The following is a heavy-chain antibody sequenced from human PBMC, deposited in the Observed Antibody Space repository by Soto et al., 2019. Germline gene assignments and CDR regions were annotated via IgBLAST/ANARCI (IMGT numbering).Heavy chain of an antibody. V-gene: IGHV2-5*02. J-gene: IGHJ4*02. CDR1: GFSLTTSGVG. CDR2: LYWDDDK. Sequence: QITLKESGPTVVKPTETLTLTCTFSGFSLTTSGVGVGWVRQSPGKAPEWLALLYWDDDKRYSTSLKRRLTITKDTSEHQVVLTMANVDTADTATYYCAHRVLRTVFGLVTTTAIYFDFWGQGTPVVVSS. CDR3: AHRVLRTVFGLVTTTAIYFDF. D-gene: IGHD3-3*01.